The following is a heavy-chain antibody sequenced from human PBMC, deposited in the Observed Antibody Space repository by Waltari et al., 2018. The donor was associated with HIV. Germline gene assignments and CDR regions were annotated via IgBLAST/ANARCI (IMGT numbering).Heavy chain of an antibody. CDR3: TKTSGAATMWDSCDI. CDR1: GFTFSSYA. V-gene: IGHV3-30*01. D-gene: IGHD3-10*02. Sequence: QVQLVESGGGVVQPGRSLRLSCAASGFTFSSYAMHWVRQAPGKAPEWLTVISYDENNKYYANSVEGRFTISRDNSLNTLFLHMNSLRPEDTAVYYCTKTSGAATMWDSCDIWGQGTMVTVSS. CDR2: ISYDENNK. J-gene: IGHJ3*02.